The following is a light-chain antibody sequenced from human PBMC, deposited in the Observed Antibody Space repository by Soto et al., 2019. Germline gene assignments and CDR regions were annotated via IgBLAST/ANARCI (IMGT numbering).Light chain of an antibody. CDR2: DAS. V-gene: IGKV1-5*01. CDR3: QQYNRDPYT. Sequence: DIQLTQSPSTLSASVGDRVTITCLASQSISLWLAWYQQKPGKAPKVLISDASNLESGVPSRFSGSGSGADFILTISSLQPDDYATYYCQQYNRDPYTCGQGIKLEIK. CDR1: QSISLW. J-gene: IGKJ2*01.